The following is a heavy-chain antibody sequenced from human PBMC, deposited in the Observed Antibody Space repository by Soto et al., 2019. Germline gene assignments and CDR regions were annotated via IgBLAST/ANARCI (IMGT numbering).Heavy chain of an antibody. CDR3: ATNSFQWLVPYYYYGMDV. Sequence: GESLKISCKGSGYSFTSYWIGWVRQMPGKGLEWMGIIYPGDSDTRYSPSFQGQVTISADKSISTAYLQWSSLKASDTAMYYCATNSFQWLVPYYYYGMDVWGQGTTVTVSS. J-gene: IGHJ6*02. CDR2: IYPGDSDT. D-gene: IGHD6-19*01. V-gene: IGHV5-51*01. CDR1: GYSFTSYW.